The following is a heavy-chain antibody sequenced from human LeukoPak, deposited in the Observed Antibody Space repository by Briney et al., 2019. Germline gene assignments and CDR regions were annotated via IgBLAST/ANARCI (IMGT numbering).Heavy chain of an antibody. V-gene: IGHV3-23*01. Sequence: PGGSLRLSCAASGFTFSSSWMSWVRQAPGKGLEWVSGIHSSDGSTYYTDSVKGRFTISRDNSKNTLYLQMNSLRAEDTAVYYCAKDRTTAARIFDYWGQGTLVTVSS. CDR1: GFTFSSSW. J-gene: IGHJ4*02. CDR2: IHSSDGST. D-gene: IGHD6-6*01. CDR3: AKDRTTAARIFDY.